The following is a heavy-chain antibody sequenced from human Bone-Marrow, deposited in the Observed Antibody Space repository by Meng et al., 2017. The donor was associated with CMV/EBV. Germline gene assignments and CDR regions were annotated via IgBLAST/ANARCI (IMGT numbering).Heavy chain of an antibody. CDR2: ISSSGSTI. D-gene: IGHD2-15*01. CDR3: AREIVVENSYGMDV. V-gene: IGHV3-48*03. CDR1: GFTFGLYE. Sequence: LSLTCTASGFTFGLYEMNWVRQAPGRGLEWVAYISSSGSTIYDADSVKGRFTISRDNAKNSLYLQMNSLRAEDTAVYYCAREIVVENSYGMDVWGQGTTVTFSS. J-gene: IGHJ6*02.